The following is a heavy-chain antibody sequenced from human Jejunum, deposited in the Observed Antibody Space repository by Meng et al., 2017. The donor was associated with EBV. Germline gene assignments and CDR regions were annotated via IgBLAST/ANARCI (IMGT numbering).Heavy chain of an antibody. Sequence: QVLLPQWGPGLLTPSDTLSLTCAVYGGSFNYYYWTWIRQPPGKGLEWIGEIIHSGSTNYDPSLKSRVTISVDRSKNQFSLKLTSVTAADTAVYYCARKAVPGTFARPKFDYWGQGTLVTVSS. V-gene: IGHV4-34*12. J-gene: IGHJ4*02. D-gene: IGHD6-19*01. CDR1: GGSFNYYY. CDR3: ARKAVPGTFARPKFDY. CDR2: IIHSGST.